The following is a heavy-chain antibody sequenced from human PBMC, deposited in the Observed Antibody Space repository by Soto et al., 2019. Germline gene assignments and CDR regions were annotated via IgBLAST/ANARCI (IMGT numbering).Heavy chain of an antibody. Sequence: ASVKVSCKASGYTLTSYGISWVRQAPGQGLEWMGWISAYNGNTNYAQKLQGRVTMTTDTSTSTAYMELRSLRSDDTAVYYCAGVVPAAMPNYYYMDVWSKGTTVTVSS. J-gene: IGHJ6*03. CDR1: GYTLTSYG. D-gene: IGHD2-2*01. CDR2: ISAYNGNT. CDR3: AGVVPAAMPNYYYMDV. V-gene: IGHV1-18*01.